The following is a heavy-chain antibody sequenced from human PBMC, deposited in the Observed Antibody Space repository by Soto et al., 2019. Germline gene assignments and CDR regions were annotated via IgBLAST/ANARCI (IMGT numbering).Heavy chain of an antibody. D-gene: IGHD2-15*01. CDR1: GYTSTSYA. CDR3: ARNRGVDAFDI. J-gene: IGHJ3*02. CDR2: INAGNGNT. V-gene: IGHV1-3*01. Sequence: ASVKVSCKASGYTSTSYAMHWVRQAPGQRLEWMGWINAGNGNTKYSQKFQGRVTITRDTSASTAYMELSSLRSEDMAVYYCARNRGVDAFDIWGQGTMVTVSS.